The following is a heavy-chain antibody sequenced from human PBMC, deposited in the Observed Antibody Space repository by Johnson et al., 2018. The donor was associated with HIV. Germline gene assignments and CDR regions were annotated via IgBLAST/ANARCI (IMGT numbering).Heavy chain of an antibody. CDR2: ISYDGSNK. V-gene: IGHV3-30*04. D-gene: IGHD6-13*01. CDR1: EFTLSNYA. CDR3: ARGRKDIEAADGLDNDAFDG. Sequence: QVQLVESGGGVVQPGRSLRIYCAVSEFTLSNYAMHWVRLAPGKGLQWVAVISYDGSNKYYGDSVRGRFTISRDISKNTLYLRMDSLRPDDTALYYCARGRKDIEAADGLDNDAFDGWGRGTLVTV. J-gene: IGHJ3*01.